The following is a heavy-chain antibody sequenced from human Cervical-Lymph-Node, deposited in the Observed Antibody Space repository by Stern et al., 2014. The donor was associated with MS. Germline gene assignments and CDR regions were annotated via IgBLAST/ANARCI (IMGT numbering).Heavy chain of an antibody. J-gene: IGHJ4*02. CDR1: GFTVSSNY. CDR3: VRDHYNILTGYYFDY. V-gene: IGHV3-53*01. Sequence: EDQLVESGGGLTQPGGSLRLSCATSGFTVSSNYMSWARQAPGKGLEWVSVIHSGGYTFSVESMKGRFSTSSDNPKKTLYLQQQRLKAEDTAVYYCVRDHYNILTGYYFDYWGQGTLVTVSS. CDR2: IHSGGYT. D-gene: IGHD3-9*01.